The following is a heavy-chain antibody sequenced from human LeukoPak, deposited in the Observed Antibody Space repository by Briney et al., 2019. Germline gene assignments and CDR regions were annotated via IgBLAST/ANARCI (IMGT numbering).Heavy chain of an antibody. J-gene: IGHJ3*02. D-gene: IGHD2-15*01. Sequence: GGSLRLSCAASGFTFDDYAMHWVRQAPGKGLEWVANIKQDGSEKYYVDSVKGRFTISRDNAKNSLYLQMNSLRAEDTAVYYCARGNKRGYWPDAFDIWGQGTMVTVSS. CDR1: GFTFDDYA. CDR2: IKQDGSEK. V-gene: IGHV3-7*01. CDR3: ARGNKRGYWPDAFDI.